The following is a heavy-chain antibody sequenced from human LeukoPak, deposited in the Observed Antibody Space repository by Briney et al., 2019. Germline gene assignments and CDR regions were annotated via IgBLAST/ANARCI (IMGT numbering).Heavy chain of an antibody. Sequence: PSETLSLTCTVSGYSISSGYYWGWIRQPPGKGLEWIGSIYYSGSTYYNPSLKSRVTISVDTSKNQFSLKLSSVTAADTAVYYCARTMVRGKAFDPWGQGTLVTVSS. V-gene: IGHV4-38-2*02. CDR2: IYYSGST. CDR1: GYSISSGYY. CDR3: ARTMVRGKAFDP. J-gene: IGHJ5*02. D-gene: IGHD3-10*01.